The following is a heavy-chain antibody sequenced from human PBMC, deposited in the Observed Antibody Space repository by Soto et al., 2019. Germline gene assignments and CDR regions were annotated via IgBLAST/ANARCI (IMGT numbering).Heavy chain of an antibody. CDR3: AKVSSSWYAGFFDL. CDR1: GFTFSSYA. J-gene: IGHJ4*02. CDR2: IYSGGSI. V-gene: IGHV3-23*03. D-gene: IGHD6-13*01. Sequence: PGGSLRLSCAASGFTFSSYAMSWVRQAPGKGLEWVSVIYSGGSIYYADPVKGRFTISRDNSKNTLYLQIHTLRAEDTAVYYCAKVSSSWYAGFFDLWGQGTLVTVSS.